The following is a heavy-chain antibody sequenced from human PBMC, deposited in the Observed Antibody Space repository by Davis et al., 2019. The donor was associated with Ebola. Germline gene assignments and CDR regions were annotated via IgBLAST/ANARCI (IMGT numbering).Heavy chain of an antibody. CDR1: GFTFSSYE. Sequence: PGGSLRLSCAASGFTFSSYEMNWVRQAPGKGLEWVSYISSSGSTIYYADSVKGRFTISRDNAKNSLYLQMNSLRAEDTAVYYCGRGSDRWELLSYWGQGTLVTVSS. CDR2: ISSSGSTI. V-gene: IGHV3-48*03. D-gene: IGHD1-26*01. CDR3: GRGSDRWELLSY. J-gene: IGHJ4*02.